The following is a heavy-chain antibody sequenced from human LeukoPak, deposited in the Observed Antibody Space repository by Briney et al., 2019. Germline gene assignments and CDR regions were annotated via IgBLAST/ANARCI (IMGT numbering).Heavy chain of an antibody. J-gene: IGHJ4*02. CDR1: GYSFTSYW. CDR2: IYPGDSDT. D-gene: IGHD3-22*01. CDR3: ARARRQYYYDSSGYYDY. Sequence: GESLKISCKGSGYSFTSYWIGWVRQMPGKGLEWMGIIYPGDSDTRYSPSFQGQVTISADKSISTAYLQWSSLKASDTAMYYCARARRQYYYDSSGYYDYWGQGTLVTVSS. V-gene: IGHV5-51*01.